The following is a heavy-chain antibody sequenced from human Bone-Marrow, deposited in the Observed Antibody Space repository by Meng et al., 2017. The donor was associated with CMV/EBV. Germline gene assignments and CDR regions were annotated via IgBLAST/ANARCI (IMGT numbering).Heavy chain of an antibody. V-gene: IGHV1-69*05. CDR1: GGTFSSYA. Sequence: SVKVSCKASGGTFSSYAISWVRQAPGQGLEWMGGIIPNFGTANYAQKFQGRVTVTTDESTSTAYMELSSLRSEDTAVYYCARGSLTGISLYYYYYGMDVWGQGTTVTVSS. CDR2: IIPNFGTA. CDR3: ARGSLTGISLYYYYYGMDV. J-gene: IGHJ6*02. D-gene: IGHD7-27*01.